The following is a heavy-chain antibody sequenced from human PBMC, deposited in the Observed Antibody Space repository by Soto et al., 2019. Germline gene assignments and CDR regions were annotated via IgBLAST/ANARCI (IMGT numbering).Heavy chain of an antibody. CDR3: ARGRLWGHYCDD. Sequence: QVQLQQWGAGLLKPSETLSLTCAVYGGSFSGYYWSWIRQPPGKGLEWIGEINHSGSTNYNPSLTSRATRSVDKSKNLSSLKLSSVTAADTAVYYCARGRLWGHYCDDWGQGTLVTVSS. J-gene: IGHJ4*02. D-gene: IGHD3-16*01. CDR1: GGSFSGYY. V-gene: IGHV4-34*01. CDR2: INHSGST.